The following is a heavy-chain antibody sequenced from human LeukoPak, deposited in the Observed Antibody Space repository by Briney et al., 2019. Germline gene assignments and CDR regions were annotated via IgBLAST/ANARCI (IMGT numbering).Heavy chain of an antibody. J-gene: IGHJ3*02. Sequence: GGSLRLSCAASGFTFSSYEMNWVRQAPGKGLEWVSYISSSGSTIYYADSVKGRFTISRDNSKNTLYLQMNSLRAEDTAVDYCAKVSSSGWDAHAFDIWGQGTMVTVSS. CDR3: AKVSSSGWDAHAFDI. CDR1: GFTFSSYE. D-gene: IGHD6-19*01. V-gene: IGHV3-48*03. CDR2: ISSSGSTI.